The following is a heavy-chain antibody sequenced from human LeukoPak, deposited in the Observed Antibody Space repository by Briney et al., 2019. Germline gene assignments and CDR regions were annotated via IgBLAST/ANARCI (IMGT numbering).Heavy chain of an antibody. D-gene: IGHD3-3*01. CDR3: AKSYTTIFGPDNWFDP. CDR1: GYTFTSYA. V-gene: IGHV7-4-1*02. J-gene: IGHJ5*02. CDR2: INTNTGNP. Sequence: ASVKVSCKAYGYTFTSYAMSWVRQAPGQGLEWMGWINTNTGNPTYAQGFTGRFVFSLDTSVSTGYLQISSLKAEDTAVYYCAKSYTTIFGPDNWFDPWGQGTLVTVSS.